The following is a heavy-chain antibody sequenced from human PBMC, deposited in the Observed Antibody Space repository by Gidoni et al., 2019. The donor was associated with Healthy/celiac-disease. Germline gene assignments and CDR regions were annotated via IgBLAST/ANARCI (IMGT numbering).Heavy chain of an antibody. V-gene: IGHV4-34*01. CDR1: GGSFSGYY. CDR2: INHSGST. D-gene: IGHD6-13*01. CDR3: ARVFSPGWQFPRIAAAGKRGGFDY. J-gene: IGHJ4*02. Sequence: QVQLQQWGAGLLKPSETLSLTCAVYGGSFSGYYWSWIRQPPGKGLEWIGEINHSGSTNYNPSLKSRVTISVDTSKNQFSLKLSSVTAADTAVYYCARVFSPGWQFPRIAAAGKRGGFDYWGQGTLVTVSS.